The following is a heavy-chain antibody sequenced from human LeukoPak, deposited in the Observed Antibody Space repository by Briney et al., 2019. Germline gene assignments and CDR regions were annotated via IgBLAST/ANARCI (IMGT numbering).Heavy chain of an antibody. CDR3: ARVSGTGSAYYDFWSGYSTNWFDP. CDR2: IIPIFGTA. V-gene: IGHV1-69*05. Sequence: GSSVEVSCKASGGTFSSYAISWVRQAPGQGLEWMGGIIPIFGTANYAQKFQGRVTITTDESTSTAYMELSSLRSEDTAVYYCARVSGTGSAYYDFWSGYSTNWFDPWGQGTLVTVSS. J-gene: IGHJ5*02. D-gene: IGHD3-3*01. CDR1: GGTFSSYA.